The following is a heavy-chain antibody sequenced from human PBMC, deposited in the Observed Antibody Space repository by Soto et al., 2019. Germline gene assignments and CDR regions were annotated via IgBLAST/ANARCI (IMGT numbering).Heavy chain of an antibody. D-gene: IGHD3-16*01. CDR2: IKDKSSGGTS. V-gene: IGHV3-15*07. CDR3: TTDVLCWGGES. Sequence: CLRLSCVASGFTFRNDWINWVPQSPGKGLEWIGRIKDKSSGGTSDYIAPVKGRFTISRDDSKNTVYLQMNSLKIEDTGQYYCTTDVLCWGGESWGRGTVVPGSS. J-gene: IGHJ4*02. CDR1: GFTFRNDW.